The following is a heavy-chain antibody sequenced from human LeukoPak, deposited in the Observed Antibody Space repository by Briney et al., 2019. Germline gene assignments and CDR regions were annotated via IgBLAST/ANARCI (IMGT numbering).Heavy chain of an antibody. CDR1: GYTFTNYL. Sequence: ASVKVSCKASGYTFTNYLIHWVRQAPGQGLEWVGIINPSGGTATYAPKFQGRVTMTRDTSTSTVYMELSSLRSEDTAVYYCARGLGSVSYYGYRGQGTLVTVSS. D-gene: IGHD3-10*01. CDR2: INPSGGTA. CDR3: ARGLGSVSYYGY. V-gene: IGHV1-46*01. J-gene: IGHJ4*02.